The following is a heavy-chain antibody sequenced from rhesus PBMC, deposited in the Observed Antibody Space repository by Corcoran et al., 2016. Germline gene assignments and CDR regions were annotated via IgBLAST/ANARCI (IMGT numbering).Heavy chain of an antibody. D-gene: IGHD5-36*02. CDR2: IDGVSGST. J-gene: IGHJ4*01. V-gene: IGHV4-57*02. CDR3: ARRLATVTLSYFDY. Sequence: QLQLQESGPGLVRPSETLSLTCAVSCGSISMSSCWSLIRRSPGQGVEWIGWIDGVSGSTSNNPSLKSRVTNSTDTSKNQFSLKLSSVTAADTAVYYCARRLATVTLSYFDYWGQGVLVTVSS. CDR1: CGSISMSSC.